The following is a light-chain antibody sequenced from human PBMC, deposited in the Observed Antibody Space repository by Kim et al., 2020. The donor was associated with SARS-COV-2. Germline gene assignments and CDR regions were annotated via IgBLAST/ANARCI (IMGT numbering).Light chain of an antibody. V-gene: IGLV2-8*01. Sequence: QSALTQPPSASGSPGQSVTISCTGTSSDVGGHNYVSWYQQHPGKVPKLMIYEVSKRPSGGPDRFSGSKSGNTASLTVSGLQAEDEADYYCSSYAGSHNLVFGGGTQLTVL. CDR3: SSYAGSHNLV. CDR2: EVS. CDR1: SSDVGGHNY. J-gene: IGLJ2*01.